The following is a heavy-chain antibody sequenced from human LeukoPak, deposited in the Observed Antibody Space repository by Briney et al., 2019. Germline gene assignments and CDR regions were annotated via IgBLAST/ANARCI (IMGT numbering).Heavy chain of an antibody. D-gene: IGHD1-26*01. J-gene: IGHJ4*02. CDR1: GGSISSSSYY. V-gene: IGHV4-39*07. Sequence: SETLSLTCTVSGGSISSSSYYWGWIRQPPGKGLEWIGSIYYSGSTYYNPSLKSRVTISVDTSKNQFSLKLSSVTAADTAVYYCARDQTTSGSLGSNYFDYWGQGTLVTVSS. CDR3: ARDQTTSGSLGSNYFDY. CDR2: IYYSGST.